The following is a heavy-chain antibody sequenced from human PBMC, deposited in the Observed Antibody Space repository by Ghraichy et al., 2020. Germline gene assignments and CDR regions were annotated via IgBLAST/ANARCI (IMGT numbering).Heavy chain of an antibody. Sequence: GGSLRLSCAASGFTFSSYALHWVRQAPGKGLEWVAVISYDGSNKYYADSVKGRFTISRDNSKNPLFLQMNSLRTEDTAVYYCATGDYRRSALFGSFHHWGQGTLVTVSS. J-gene: IGHJ1*01. V-gene: IGHV3-30*04. D-gene: IGHD3-10*01. CDR1: GFTFSSYA. CDR2: ISYDGSNK. CDR3: ATGDYRRSALFGSFHH.